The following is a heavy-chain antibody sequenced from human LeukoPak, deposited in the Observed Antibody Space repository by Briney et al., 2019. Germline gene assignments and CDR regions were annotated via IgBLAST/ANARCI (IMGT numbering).Heavy chain of an antibody. V-gene: IGHV1-69*13. Sequence: SVKVSCKASGGTFSSYAISWVRQAPGQGREWMGGIIPIFGTANYAQKFQGRVTITADESTSTAYMELSSLRSEDTAVYYCARDLDTSDSSGYYGWFDPWGQGTLVTVSS. CDR2: IIPIFGTA. J-gene: IGHJ5*02. CDR1: GGTFSSYA. D-gene: IGHD3-22*01. CDR3: ARDLDTSDSSGYYGWFDP.